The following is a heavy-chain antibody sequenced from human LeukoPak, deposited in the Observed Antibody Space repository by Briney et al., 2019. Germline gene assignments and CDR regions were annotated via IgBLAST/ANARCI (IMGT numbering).Heavy chain of an antibody. D-gene: IGHD4-23*01. Sequence: GASVKVSCKASGGTFSSYAISWVRQAPGQGLEWMGRIIPILGIANYAQKFQGRVTITADKSTSTAYMELSSLRSEDTAVYYCARDIVARDYGGNYRNWYFDLWGRGTLVTVSS. CDR3: ARDIVARDYGGNYRNWYFDL. CDR1: GGTFSSYA. V-gene: IGHV1-69*04. J-gene: IGHJ2*01. CDR2: IIPILGIA.